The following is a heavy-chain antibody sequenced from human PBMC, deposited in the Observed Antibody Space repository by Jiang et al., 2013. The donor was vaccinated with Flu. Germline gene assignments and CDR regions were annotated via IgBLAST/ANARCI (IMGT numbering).Heavy chain of an antibody. CDR1: GGSFSGYY. CDR3: ARIRGYSYGDY. D-gene: IGHD5-18*01. Sequence: LLKPSETLSLTCAVYGGSFSGYYWSWIRQPPGKGLEWIGEINHSGSTNYNPSLKSRVTISVDTSKNHFSLKLTSVTAADTAVYYCARIRGYSYGDYWGQGTLVTVSS. J-gene: IGHJ4*02. V-gene: IGHV4-34*01. CDR2: INHSGST.